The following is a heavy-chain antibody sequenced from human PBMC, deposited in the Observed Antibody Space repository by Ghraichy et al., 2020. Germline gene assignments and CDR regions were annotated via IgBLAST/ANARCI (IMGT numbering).Heavy chain of an antibody. V-gene: IGHV3-30*18. CDR3: AKDKDRKIFGGWGDYYYYYGMDV. J-gene: IGHJ6*02. Sequence: GGSLRLSCAASGFTFSSYGMHWVRQAPGKGLEWVAVISYDGSNKYYADSVKGRFTISRDNSKNTLYLQMNSLRAEDTAVYYCAKDKDRKIFGGWGDYYYYYGMDVWGQGTTVTVSS. CDR1: GFTFSSYG. CDR2: ISYDGSNK. D-gene: IGHD3-3*01.